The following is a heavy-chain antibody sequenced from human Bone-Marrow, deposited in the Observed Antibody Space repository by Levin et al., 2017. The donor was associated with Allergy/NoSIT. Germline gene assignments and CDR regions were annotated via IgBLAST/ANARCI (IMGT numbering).Heavy chain of an antibody. CDR3: ATGSPTTVGLADY. CDR1: GFTFSNSA. CDR2: ISGRSENT. D-gene: IGHD4-23*01. J-gene: IGHJ4*02. V-gene: IGHV3-23*01. Sequence: LSLPCAASGFTFSNSAMSWVRQAPGKGLEWVSAISGRSENTYYAGSVKGRFTVSRDDSKNTLSLQMNNLRAEDTAVYYCATGSPTTVGLADYWGQGTLVTVSS.